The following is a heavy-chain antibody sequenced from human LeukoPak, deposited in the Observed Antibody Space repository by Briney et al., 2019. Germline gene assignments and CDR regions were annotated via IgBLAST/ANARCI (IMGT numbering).Heavy chain of an antibody. V-gene: IGHV3-23*01. CDR2: LRGDGET. CDR3: AKASWVSNVDAVL. J-gene: IGHJ4*02. CDR1: GFTSSNYA. D-gene: IGHD1-1*01. Sequence: PGGSLRLSCAASGFTSSNYAMSWVRQAPAGGLEWVSSLRGDGETFYADSVKGRFTLSRDDSRNTVYLQLNNLRVEDTAVYYCAKASWVSNVDAVLWGQGTLVTVSS.